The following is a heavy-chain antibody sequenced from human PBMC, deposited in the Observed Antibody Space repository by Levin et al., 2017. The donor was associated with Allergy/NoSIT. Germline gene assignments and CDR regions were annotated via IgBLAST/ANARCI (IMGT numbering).Heavy chain of an antibody. CDR1: GFTFDDYG. CDR3: ARVPYYYGSGSFGSYYFDY. V-gene: IGHV3-20*04. J-gene: IGHJ4*02. CDR2: INWNGGST. D-gene: IGHD3-10*01. Sequence: GGSLRLSCAASGFTFDDYGMSWVRQAPGKGLEWVSSINWNGGSTGYADSVKGRFTISRDNAKNSLYLQMNSLRAEDTALYYCARVPYYYGSGSFGSYYFDYWGQGTLVTVSS.